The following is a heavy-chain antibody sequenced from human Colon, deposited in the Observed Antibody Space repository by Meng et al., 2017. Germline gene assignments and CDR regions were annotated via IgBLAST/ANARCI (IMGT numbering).Heavy chain of an antibody. CDR3: ARVGNYGSGQPSDAVDV. Sequence: GESLKISCAGSGFSFSPYVMSWVRQAPGKGLEWVANIKQDGSLKYYVDSVKGRFIISRDNADHLLFLQMNSLRPEDTAVYYCARVGNYGSGQPSDAVDVWGQGTMVTVSS. CDR2: IKQDGSLK. J-gene: IGHJ3*01. V-gene: IGHV3-7*01. CDR1: GFSFSPYV. D-gene: IGHD3-10*01.